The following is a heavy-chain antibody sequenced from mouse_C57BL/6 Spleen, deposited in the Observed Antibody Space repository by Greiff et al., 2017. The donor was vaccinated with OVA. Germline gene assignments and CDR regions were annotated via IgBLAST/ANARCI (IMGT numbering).Heavy chain of an antibody. V-gene: IGHV3-6*01. D-gene: IGHD1-1*01. Sequence: EVKLQESGPGLVKPSQSLSLTCSVTGYSITSGYYWNWIRQLPGNKLEWMGYISYDGSNNYNPSLKNRISITRDTSKNQFFLKLNSVTTEDTATYYCARGGYGSSPFDYWGQGTTLTVSS. CDR3: ARGGYGSSPFDY. CDR2: ISYDGSN. J-gene: IGHJ2*01. CDR1: GYSITSGYY.